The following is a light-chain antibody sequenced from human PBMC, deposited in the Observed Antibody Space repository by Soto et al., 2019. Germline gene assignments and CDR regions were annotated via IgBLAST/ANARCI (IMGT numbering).Light chain of an antibody. V-gene: IGLV2-11*01. CDR1: SNDIGAYNY. CDR2: DVN. CDR3: CSYAPSYTFV. Sequence: QSVLTQPRSVSGSPGQSVTISCTGTSNDIGAYNYVSWYQQHPGRAPKVMIYDVNKRPSGVPDRLSGSKSANTASLTIFGLQAEDEADYYCCSYAPSYTFVFGTGTKVTVL. J-gene: IGLJ1*01.